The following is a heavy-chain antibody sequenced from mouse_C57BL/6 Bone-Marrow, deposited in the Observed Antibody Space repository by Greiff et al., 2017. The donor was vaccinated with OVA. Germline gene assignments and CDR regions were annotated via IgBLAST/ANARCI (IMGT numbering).Heavy chain of an antibody. CDR2: ISDGGSYT. D-gene: IGHD1-3*01. CDR1: GFTFSSYA. Sequence: EVMLVESGGCLVKPGGSLKLSCAASGFTFSSYAMSWVRQTPEKRLEWVATISDGGSYTYYPDNVKGRFTISRDNAKNNLYLQMSHLKSEDTAMYYCASPLYAWFAYWGQGTLVTVSA. J-gene: IGHJ3*01. CDR3: ASPLYAWFAY. V-gene: IGHV5-4*03.